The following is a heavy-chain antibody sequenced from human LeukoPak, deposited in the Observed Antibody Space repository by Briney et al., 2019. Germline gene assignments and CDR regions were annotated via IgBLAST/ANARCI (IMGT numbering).Heavy chain of an antibody. CDR2: IYYSGST. CDR3: ARTSRYYDILTGYAYYFDY. Sequence: SETLSLTCTVSGGSISSYYWSWIRQPPGKGLEWIGYIYYSGSTNYNPSLKSRVTISVDTSKNQFSLKLSSVTAADTAVYYCARTSRYYDILTGYAYYFDYWGQGTLVTVSS. J-gene: IGHJ4*02. D-gene: IGHD3-9*01. CDR1: GGSISSYY. V-gene: IGHV4-59*08.